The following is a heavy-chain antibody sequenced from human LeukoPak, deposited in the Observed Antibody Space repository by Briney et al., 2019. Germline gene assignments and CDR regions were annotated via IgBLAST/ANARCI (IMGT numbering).Heavy chain of an antibody. CDR3: ARRMGAYYYMDV. D-gene: IGHD3-16*01. Sequence: GGSLRLSCAASGFTFDDYGMSWVRQAPGRGLEWVSGINWNGGSTGCADSVKGRFTISRDNAKNSLSLEMNSLRAEDTAFYYCARRMGAYYYMDVWGTGTTVTVSS. J-gene: IGHJ6*03. V-gene: IGHV3-20*04. CDR1: GFTFDDYG. CDR2: INWNGGST.